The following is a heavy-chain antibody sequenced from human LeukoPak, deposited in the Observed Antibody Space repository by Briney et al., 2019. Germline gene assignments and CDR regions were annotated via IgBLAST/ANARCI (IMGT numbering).Heavy chain of an antibody. J-gene: IGHJ6*02. Sequence: GASVKVSCKASGYTFTGYYMHWVRQAPGQGLEWMGWINPNSGGTNYAQKLQGRVTMTRDTSISTAYMELSRLRSDDTAVYYCARERRNGSGSYFYGMDVWGQGTTVTVSS. CDR2: INPNSGGT. D-gene: IGHD3-10*01. CDR1: GYTFTGYY. CDR3: ARERRNGSGSYFYGMDV. V-gene: IGHV1-2*02.